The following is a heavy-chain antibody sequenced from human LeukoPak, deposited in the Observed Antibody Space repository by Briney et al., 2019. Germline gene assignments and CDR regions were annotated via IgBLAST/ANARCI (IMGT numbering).Heavy chain of an antibody. D-gene: IGHD2-2*01. J-gene: IGHJ4*02. CDR2: INPSGGST. CDR1: GYTFTSYY. V-gene: IGHV1-46*03. Sequence: ASVKVSCKASGYTFTSYYMHWVRQAPGQGLEWMGIINPSGGSTSYAQKFQGRVTITRDTSTSTVYMELSSLRSEDTAVYYCARELLVPAYYDYWGQGTLVTVSS. CDR3: ARELLVPAYYDY.